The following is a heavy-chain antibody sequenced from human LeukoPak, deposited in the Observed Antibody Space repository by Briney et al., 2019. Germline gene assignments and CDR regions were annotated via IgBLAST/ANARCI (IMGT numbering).Heavy chain of an antibody. J-gene: IGHJ4*02. CDR1: GFTFSNYW. CDR2: INEGGSER. CDR3: ARGTYYYED. Sequence: QPGGSLRLSCAASGFTFSNYWMNWVRQAPGKGLEWVATINEGGSERYYMDSMKGRFTISRDNGDNSLYLQMNSLRAEDTAVYYCARGTYYYEDWGQGTLVTVSS. D-gene: IGHD3-22*01. V-gene: IGHV3-7*03.